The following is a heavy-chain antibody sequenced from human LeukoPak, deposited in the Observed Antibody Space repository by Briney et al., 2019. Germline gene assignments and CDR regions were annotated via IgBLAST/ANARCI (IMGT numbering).Heavy chain of an antibody. D-gene: IGHD4-11*01. CDR3: ARVVDHDYSDYYLDY. CDR2: IYSGTI. J-gene: IGHJ4*02. Sequence: PGGSLRLSCTVSGFTVSSNSMSWVRQAPGKGLEWVSFIYSGTIHYSDSVKGRFTISRDNSKNTLYLQMNSLRAEDTAVYYCARVVDHDYSDYYLDYWGQGTLVTVSS. CDR1: GFTVSSNS. V-gene: IGHV3-53*01.